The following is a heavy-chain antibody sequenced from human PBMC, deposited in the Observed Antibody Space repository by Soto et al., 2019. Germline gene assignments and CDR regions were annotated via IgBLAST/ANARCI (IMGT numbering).Heavy chain of an antibody. CDR3: ARDLINVVVVPAARGYFDY. Sequence: ASVKVSCKASGYTFTSYGISWVRQAPGQGLERMGWISAYNGNTNYAQKLQGRVTMTTDTSTSTAYMELRSLRSDDTAVYYCARDLINVVVVPAARGYFDYWGQGTLVTVSS. CDR1: GYTFTSYG. V-gene: IGHV1-18*01. J-gene: IGHJ4*02. CDR2: ISAYNGNT. D-gene: IGHD2-2*01.